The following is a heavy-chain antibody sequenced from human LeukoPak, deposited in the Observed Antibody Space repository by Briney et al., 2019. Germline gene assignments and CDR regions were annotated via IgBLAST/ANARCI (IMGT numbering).Heavy chain of an antibody. Sequence: PSGTLSLTCTVSGDSINSLDLWSWVRQHPGKGLEWIGYIYYSGSTYYNPSLKSRVTISVDTSKNQFSLKLSSVTAADTAVYYCARAVGDFVPYWGQGTLVTVSS. CDR3: ARAVGDFVPY. CDR1: GDSINSLDL. CDR2: IYYSGST. D-gene: IGHD2-2*01. V-gene: IGHV4-31*03. J-gene: IGHJ4*02.